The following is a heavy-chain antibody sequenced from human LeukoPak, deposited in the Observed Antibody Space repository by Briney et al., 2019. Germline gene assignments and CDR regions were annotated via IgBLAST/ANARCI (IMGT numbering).Heavy chain of an antibody. J-gene: IGHJ4*02. CDR1: GYSFTSYW. CDR2: IYPGDSDT. Sequence: GESLQISCKGSGYSFTSYWIGWVRQMPGKGLEWMGIIYPGDSDTRYSPSFQGQVTISADKSISTAYLQWSSLKASDTAMYYCARLDDIVVVVAATGVDYWGQGTLVTVSS. D-gene: IGHD2-15*01. V-gene: IGHV5-51*01. CDR3: ARLDDIVVVVAATGVDY.